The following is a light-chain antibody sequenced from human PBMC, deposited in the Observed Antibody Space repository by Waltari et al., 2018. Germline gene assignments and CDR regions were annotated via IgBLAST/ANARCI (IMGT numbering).Light chain of an antibody. CDR2: DVS. Sequence: QSALTQPASVSGSPGQSVTIPCTGVSMYGDEYKIVSWFRQHPGKVPKLILFDVSNRPSDISNRFSGYKSGNTAYLTISRLQADDEADYYCTTYPDTNTPVVFGGGTKVTV. J-gene: IGLJ2*01. CDR3: TTYPDTNTPVV. CDR1: SMYGDEYKI. V-gene: IGLV2-14*03.